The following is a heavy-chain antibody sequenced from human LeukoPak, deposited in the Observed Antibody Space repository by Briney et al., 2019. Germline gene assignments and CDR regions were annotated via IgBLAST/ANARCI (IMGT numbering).Heavy chain of an antibody. CDR1: GFTFSNYA. J-gene: IGHJ4*02. CDR3: AKHVDDYGDSCFDY. D-gene: IGHD4-17*01. V-gene: IGHV3-23*01. Sequence: PGGSLRLSCAASGFTFSNYAMSWVRQAPGKGLEWVSAISGSGGSTYYADSVKGRFTISRDNSKNTLYLQMNSLRAEDTAVYYCAKHVDDYGDSCFDYWGQGTLVTVSS. CDR2: ISGSGGST.